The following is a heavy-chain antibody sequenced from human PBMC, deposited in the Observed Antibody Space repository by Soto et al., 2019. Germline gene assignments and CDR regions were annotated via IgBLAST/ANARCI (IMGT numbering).Heavy chain of an antibody. D-gene: IGHD1-7*01. CDR2: ISGSGGST. J-gene: IGHJ3*02. CDR3: GKVSGNWDYRDAFDI. CDR1: GFTFSSYV. Sequence: EVQLLESGGGLVQPGGSLRLSCAASGFTFSSYVMSWVRQAPGKGLEWVSAISGSGGSTYYADSVKGRFTISRDNSKNTLYLQMNSLRAEDTAVYYCGKVSGNWDYRDAFDIWGQGTMVTVSS. V-gene: IGHV3-23*01.